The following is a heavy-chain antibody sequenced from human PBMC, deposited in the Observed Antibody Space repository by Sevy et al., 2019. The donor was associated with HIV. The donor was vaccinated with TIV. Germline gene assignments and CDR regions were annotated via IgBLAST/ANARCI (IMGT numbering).Heavy chain of an antibody. CDR1: GFTFSDHY. Sequence: GGSLRLSCAASGFTFSDHYMDWVRQAPGKGLEWVGRTRNKANSYTTEYAASVKGRITISRDDSKNSLYLQMNSLKTEDTAVYYCARDRREGAFDIWGQGTMVTVSS. CDR3: ARDRREGAFDI. CDR2: TRNKANSYTT. J-gene: IGHJ3*02. V-gene: IGHV3-72*01.